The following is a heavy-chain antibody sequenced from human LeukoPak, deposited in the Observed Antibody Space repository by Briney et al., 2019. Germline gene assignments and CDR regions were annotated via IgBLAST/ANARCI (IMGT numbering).Heavy chain of an antibody. D-gene: IGHD1-26*01. Sequence: ASVQVSCEASGYTFTSYYMHWVRPAPGQGLEWMGIINPSGGSTSYAQKFQGRVTMTRDMSTSTVYMELSSLRSEDTAVYYCARGPRVGATTLFVWGQGTLVTVSS. V-gene: IGHV1-46*01. J-gene: IGHJ4*02. CDR3: ARGPRVGATTLFV. CDR1: GYTFTSYY. CDR2: INPSGGST.